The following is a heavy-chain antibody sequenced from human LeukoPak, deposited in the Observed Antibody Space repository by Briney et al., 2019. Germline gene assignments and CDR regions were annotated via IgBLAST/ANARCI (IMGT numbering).Heavy chain of an antibody. CDR2: ISTYNGNT. CDR1: GYTFSTYG. CDR3: ARAGDCSGGDCYMPSDY. D-gene: IGHD2-15*01. J-gene: IGHJ4*02. Sequence: ASVKVSCKASGYTFSTYGISWVRQAPGQGLEWVGWISTYNGNTNYAQRLQDRVTMTTDTATRTTYMELSGLRSDDTAVYYCARAGDCSGGDCYMPSDYWGQGTLVTVSS. V-gene: IGHV1-18*01.